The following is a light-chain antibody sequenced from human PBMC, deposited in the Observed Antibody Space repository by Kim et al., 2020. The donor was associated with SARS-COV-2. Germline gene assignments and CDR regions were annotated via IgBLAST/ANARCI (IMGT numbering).Light chain of an antibody. Sequence: EIVLTQSPATLSLSPGERATLSCRASQSVSSYLAWYQQKPGQAPRLLIYDASNRATGIPARFSGSGSGTDFTLTISSLEPEDFAVYCCQQRSNWPPYTFGQGTKLEI. CDR3: QQRSNWPPYT. V-gene: IGKV3-11*01. CDR2: DAS. CDR1: QSVSSY. J-gene: IGKJ2*01.